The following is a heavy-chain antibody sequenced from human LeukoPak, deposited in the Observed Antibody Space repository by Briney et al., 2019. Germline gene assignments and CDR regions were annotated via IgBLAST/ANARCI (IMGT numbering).Heavy chain of an antibody. V-gene: IGHV3-7*03. CDR3: ARDKSAGADTGSSFYY. Sequence: PGGSLRLSCAASGFTFSNYWMTWVRQAPGKGVEWVASIKQDGSEKYYVDSVKGRFTFSRDNAKNSLYLQMDSLRAEDTAVYYCARDKSAGADTGSSFYYWGQGALVTVSS. J-gene: IGHJ4*02. CDR1: GFTFSNYW. CDR2: IKQDGSEK. D-gene: IGHD3-10*01.